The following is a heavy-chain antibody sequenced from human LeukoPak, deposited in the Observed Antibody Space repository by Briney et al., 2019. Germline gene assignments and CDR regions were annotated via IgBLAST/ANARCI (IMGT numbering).Heavy chain of an antibody. D-gene: IGHD2-21*01. J-gene: IGHJ4*02. CDR2: ISSSSSYI. CDR1: GFTFSSYS. CDR3: ARDVATANVDY. V-gene: IGHV3-21*01. Sequence: GGSLRLSCAASGFTFSSYSMNWVRQAPGKGLEWVSSISSSSSYIYYADSVKGRFTISRDNAKNSLYLQMNSLRAEDTAVYYCARDVATANVDYWGQGTLVTVSS.